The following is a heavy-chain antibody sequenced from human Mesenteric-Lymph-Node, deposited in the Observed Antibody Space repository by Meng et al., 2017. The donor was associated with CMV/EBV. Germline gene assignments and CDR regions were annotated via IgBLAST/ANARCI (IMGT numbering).Heavy chain of an antibody. J-gene: IGHJ4*02. CDR1: GGSISSGGDY. CDR2: IYYSGST. D-gene: IGHD3-9*01. Sequence: CSVSGGSISSGGDYWSWLRQHPGKGLEWIGYIYYSGSTYYNPSLKSRVTISVDTSKNQFSLKLSSVTAADTAVYYCARRYDILTGEDYWGQGTLVTVSS. CDR3: ARRYDILTGEDY. V-gene: IGHV4-31*03.